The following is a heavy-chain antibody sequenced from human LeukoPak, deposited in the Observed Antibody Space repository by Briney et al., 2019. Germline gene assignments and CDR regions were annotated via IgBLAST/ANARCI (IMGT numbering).Heavy chain of an antibody. D-gene: IGHD2-2*01. Sequence: SEPLSLTCSVSGGSPSSHYWSWIRQPQGKGLELIGHIHDTGSTFYNPSLRGRVTISLDTSNNPFSLKLTSMTAADTAVYYCARFSSGCSTSSCYLTYWGQGTLVTVS. CDR1: GGSPSSHY. J-gene: IGHJ4*02. CDR2: IHDTGST. V-gene: IGHV4-59*11. CDR3: ARFSSGCSTSSCYLTY.